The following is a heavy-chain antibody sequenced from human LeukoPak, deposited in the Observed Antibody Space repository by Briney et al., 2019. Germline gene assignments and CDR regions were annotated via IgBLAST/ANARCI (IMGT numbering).Heavy chain of an antibody. J-gene: IGHJ5*02. Sequence: PGGSLRLSCAASGFTFSSYAMGWVRQAPGKGLEWVSTICGSGDGTYYADSVKGRFTISRDNSKNTLSLQMNSLRAEDTAVYYCAKRYYYDTSGNPGGLDPWGQGTLVTVSS. CDR2: ICGSGDGT. CDR1: GFTFSSYA. CDR3: AKRYYYDTSGNPGGLDP. V-gene: IGHV3-23*01. D-gene: IGHD3-22*01.